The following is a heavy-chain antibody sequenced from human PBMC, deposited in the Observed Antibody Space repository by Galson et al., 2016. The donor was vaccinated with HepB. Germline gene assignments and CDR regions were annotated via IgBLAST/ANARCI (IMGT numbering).Heavy chain of an antibody. CDR2: TYYSGST. J-gene: IGHJ4*02. D-gene: IGHD3-16*01. Sequence: SETLSLTCTVSGDSVSSNGYHWSWIRQPAGKGLEWMGHTYYSGSTSYNPSLKSRATISVDTSKNQFSLTLTSVTAADTAVYYCATYMEGRGGTGYWGQGTLATVSS. CDR3: ATYMEGRGGTGY. CDR1: GDSVSSNGYH. V-gene: IGHV4-61*08.